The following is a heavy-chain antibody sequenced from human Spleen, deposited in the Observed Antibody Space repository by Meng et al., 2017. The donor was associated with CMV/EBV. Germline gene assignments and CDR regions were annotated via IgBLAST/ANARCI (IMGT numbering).Heavy chain of an antibody. CDR1: GFSLTTTGVG. CDR2: IYWDDDR. CDR3: AHALVHGGSGSYNGNWFDP. J-gene: IGHJ5*02. D-gene: IGHD3-10*01. Sequence: QITLEESGPTLVKPTQTPTLTCPFSGFSLTTTGVGVGWIRQPPGRALEWLAVIYWDDDRRYSPSLKTRLTITKDTSKNQVVLTMANMDPVDTATYYCAHALVHGGSGSYNGNWFDPWGQGTLVTVSS. V-gene: IGHV2-5*02.